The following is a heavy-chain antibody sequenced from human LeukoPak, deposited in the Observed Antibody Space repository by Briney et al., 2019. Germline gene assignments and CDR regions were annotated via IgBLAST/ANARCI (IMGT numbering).Heavy chain of an antibody. CDR2: IYHNGNS. D-gene: IGHD3-10*01. CDR1: GDSTSSYY. CDR3: ASRPYYYGSGSYNY. V-gene: IGHV4-59*12. Sequence: PSETLSLTCTVSGDSTSSYYWSWIRQPPGKGLEWIGYIYHNGNSNYNPSLRSRVTISVDTSKNQFSLMLASVTAADTAVYYCASRPYYYGSGSYNYWGQGTLVTVSS. J-gene: IGHJ4*02.